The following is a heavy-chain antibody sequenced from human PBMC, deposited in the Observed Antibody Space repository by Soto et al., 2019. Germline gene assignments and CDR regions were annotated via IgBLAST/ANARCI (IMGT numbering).Heavy chain of an antibody. V-gene: IGHV3-23*01. CDR1: GFTFSTYP. CDR3: ANSLAMVRGRSDVDY. Sequence: EVQLLESGGGLVQPGGSLRLSCAASGFTFSTYPMSWVRQAPGKGLEWVSGISGSAGSTYYVDSVKGRFTISRDNSKNTLFLQMNSLRAEDTALYYFANSLAMVRGRSDVDYWGQGTLVTVSS. CDR2: ISGSAGST. D-gene: IGHD3-10*01. J-gene: IGHJ4*02.